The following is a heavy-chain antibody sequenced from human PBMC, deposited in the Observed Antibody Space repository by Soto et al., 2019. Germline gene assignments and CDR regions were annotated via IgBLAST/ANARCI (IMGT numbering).Heavy chain of an antibody. CDR2: VYYTGST. CDR1: GASIRSTDYY. CDR3: VRTARQGAVAPHWFDR. Sequence: PSKTLSLTCTVSGASIRSTDYYWSWIRQAPGKGLEWIGYVYYTGSTYYNPSLMSRLTISVDTSKNQFSLKLTSVTAAETAVYYCVRTARQGAVAPHWFDRWGQGTQVTVSS. V-gene: IGHV4-30-4*01. D-gene: IGHD2-21*02. J-gene: IGHJ5*02.